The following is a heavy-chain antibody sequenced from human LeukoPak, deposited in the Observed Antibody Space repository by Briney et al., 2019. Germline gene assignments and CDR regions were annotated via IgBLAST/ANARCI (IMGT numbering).Heavy chain of an antibody. Sequence: PSETLSLTCTVSGGSISSYYWSWIRQPPGKGLEWIGYIYYSGSTNYNPSLKSRVTMSVDTSKNQFSLKLSSVTAADTAVYYCARVGSSGSYSHWGQGTLVTVSS. V-gene: IGHV4-59*12. D-gene: IGHD3-10*01. J-gene: IGHJ4*02. CDR3: ARVGSSGSYSH. CDR2: IYYSGST. CDR1: GGSISSYY.